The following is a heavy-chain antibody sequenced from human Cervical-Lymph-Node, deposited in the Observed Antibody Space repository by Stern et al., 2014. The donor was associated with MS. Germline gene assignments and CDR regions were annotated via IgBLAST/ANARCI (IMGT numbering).Heavy chain of an antibody. J-gene: IGHJ4*02. CDR1: GFTFGSHS. V-gene: IGHV3-30-3*02. CDR2: ISYDGSSQ. Sequence: VQLVESGGGVVQTGRSLRLSCAASGFTFGSHSMHWVRQAPGKGLDWVAIISYDGSSQHYAGSVKGRFTISRDNSNNTLYLQMNSLRPEDTAVYYCAKLAVARYFDSWGQGTQVTVSS. D-gene: IGHD6-19*01. CDR3: AKLAVARYFDS.